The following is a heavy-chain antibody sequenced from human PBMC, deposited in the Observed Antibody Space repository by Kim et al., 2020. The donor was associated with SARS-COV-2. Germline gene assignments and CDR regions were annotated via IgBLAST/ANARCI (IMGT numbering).Heavy chain of an antibody. CDR3: AKDRSFHFDSEVAFDY. V-gene: IGHV3-9*01. CDR1: GFSFDDYA. J-gene: IGHJ4*02. CDR2: INWNGGSI. D-gene: IGHD2-15*01. Sequence: GGSLRLSCAASGFSFDDYAMHWVRQAPGKGLEWVSGINWNGGSILNADSVKGRFTISRDNAKNSLYLQMNSLRAEDTAFYYCAKDRSFHFDSEVAFDYWGQGTLVTVSS.